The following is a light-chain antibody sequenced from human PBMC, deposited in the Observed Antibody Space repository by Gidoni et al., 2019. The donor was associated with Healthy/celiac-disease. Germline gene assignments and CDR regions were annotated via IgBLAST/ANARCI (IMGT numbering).Light chain of an antibody. CDR3: SSYTSSSKGV. V-gene: IGLV2-14*03. CDR2: DVS. Sequence: QSALTQPASVSGSPGQSITISCTGTSSDVGGYNYVSWYQQHPGKAPKLMIYDVSNRPSGGSNRFSGSKSGNTASLTIAGLQAEDEADYYCSSYTSSSKGVFGGGTKLTVL. J-gene: IGLJ2*01. CDR1: SSDVGGYNY.